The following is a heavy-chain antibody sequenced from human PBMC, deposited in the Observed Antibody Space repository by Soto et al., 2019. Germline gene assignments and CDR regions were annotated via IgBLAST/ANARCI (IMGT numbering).Heavy chain of an antibody. CDR2: IYYSGST. CDR3: ARHHSQLRFLESNFDY. CDR1: GGSISISSYY. V-gene: IGHV4-39*01. D-gene: IGHD3-3*01. Sequence: SETLSLTCTVSGGSISISSYYWGWILQPPGKGLEWIGSIYYSGSTYYNPSLKSRVTISVDTSKNQFSLKLSSVTAADTAVYYCARHHSQLRFLESNFDYWGQGTLVTVSS. J-gene: IGHJ4*02.